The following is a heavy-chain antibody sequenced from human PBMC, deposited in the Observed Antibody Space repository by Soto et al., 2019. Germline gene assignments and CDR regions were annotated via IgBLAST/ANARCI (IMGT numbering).Heavy chain of an antibody. V-gene: IGHV1-18*01. J-gene: IGHJ4*02. CDR1: CYTFTSYG. CDR3: ARAAPPAEN. D-gene: IGHD6-13*01. CDR2: IRAYNGNT. Sequence: QVQLVQSGAELKKPGASVKVSCKAACYTFTSYGISWVRQAHGQGLEWMGWIRAYNGNTNYVQKFEGRVTMTTDTSTSTASMDLRMLRSDGTSVYYCARAAPPAENWGQGTLVTDSS.